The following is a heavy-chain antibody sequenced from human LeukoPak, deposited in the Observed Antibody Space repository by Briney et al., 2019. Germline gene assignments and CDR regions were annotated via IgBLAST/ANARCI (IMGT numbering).Heavy chain of an antibody. CDR3: ARTVGLELAPDAFDI. CDR1: GGSVSSGSYY. CDR2: IYYSGST. Sequence: SETLSLTCTVSGGSVSSGSYYWSWIRQPPGKGLEWIGYIYYSGSTNYNPSLKSRVTISVDTSKNQFSLKLSSVTAADTAVYYCARTVGLELAPDAFDIWGQGTMVTVSS. V-gene: IGHV4-61*01. D-gene: IGHD1-7*01. J-gene: IGHJ3*02.